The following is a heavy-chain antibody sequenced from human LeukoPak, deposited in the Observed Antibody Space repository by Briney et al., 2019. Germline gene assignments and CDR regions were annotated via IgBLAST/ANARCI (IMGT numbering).Heavy chain of an antibody. CDR2: IWYDGSNK. Sequence: GGSLRLSCAASGFTFSSYGMHWVRQAPGKGLEWVAVIWYDGSNKYYADSVKGRFTISRDNSKNTLYLQMNSLRAEDTAVYYCARGGVADSSGYYVRISNFDYWGQGTLATVSS. CDR3: ARGGVADSSGYYVRISNFDY. V-gene: IGHV3-33*01. CDR1: GFTFSSYG. J-gene: IGHJ4*02. D-gene: IGHD3-22*01.